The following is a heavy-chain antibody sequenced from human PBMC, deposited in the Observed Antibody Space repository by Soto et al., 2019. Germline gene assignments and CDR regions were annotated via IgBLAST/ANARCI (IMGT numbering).Heavy chain of an antibody. CDR3: AKGESLSSNPYFFRN. CDR1: GFTFGGYG. J-gene: IGHJ1*01. CDR2: ISWDGSSV. V-gene: IGHV3-9*01. D-gene: IGHD4-4*01. Sequence: GGSLRLSCAASGFTFGGYGMNWVRQAPGKGLEWVSRISWDGSSVCYVDSVKGRFAISRDNSKNTLHLQMNSLRAEDTAFYYWAKGESLSSNPYFFRNWGRGSLCTVSS.